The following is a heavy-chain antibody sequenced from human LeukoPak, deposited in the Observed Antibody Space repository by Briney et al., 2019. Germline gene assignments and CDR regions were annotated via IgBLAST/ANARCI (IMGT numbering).Heavy chain of an antibody. CDR3: ARGEHYYGSGSQGASSEY. CDR2: MNPNSGNT. D-gene: IGHD3-10*01. Sequence: ASVTVSCKASGYTFTSYDINWVRQAPGQGLEWMGWMNPNSGNTGYAQKFQGRVTMTRNTSISTAYMELSSLRAEDTAVYYCARGEHYYGSGSQGASSEYWGQGTLVTVSS. CDR1: GYTFTSYD. V-gene: IGHV1-8*01. J-gene: IGHJ4*02.